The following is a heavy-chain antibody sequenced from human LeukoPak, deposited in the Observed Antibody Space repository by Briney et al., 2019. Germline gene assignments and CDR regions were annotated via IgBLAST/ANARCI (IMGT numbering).Heavy chain of an antibody. D-gene: IGHD3-10*01. CDR3: ASQGVTMVRGVNTSYYYYYMDV. V-gene: IGHV1-58*02. Sequence: SVKVSCKASGFTFTSSAMQWVRQARGQRLEWIGWIVVGSGNTNYAQKFQERVTITRDMSTSTAYMELSSLRSEDTAVYYCASQGVTMVRGVNTSYYYYYMDVWGKGTTVTVSS. CDR2: IVVGSGNT. J-gene: IGHJ6*03. CDR1: GFTFTSSA.